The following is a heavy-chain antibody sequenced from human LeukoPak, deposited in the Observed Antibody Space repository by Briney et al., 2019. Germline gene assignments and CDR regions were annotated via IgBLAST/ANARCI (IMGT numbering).Heavy chain of an antibody. D-gene: IGHD6-13*01. Sequence: GGSLRLSCAASGFTFSNAWMSWVRQAPGKGLEWVGRIKSKTDGGTTDYAAPVKGRFTISRDDSKNTLYLQMNSLKTEDTAVYYCTTDPTEMAAAGPGAFDIWGQGTMVTVSS. CDR2: IKSKTDGGTT. CDR1: GFTFSNAW. CDR3: TTDPTEMAAAGPGAFDI. V-gene: IGHV3-15*01. J-gene: IGHJ3*02.